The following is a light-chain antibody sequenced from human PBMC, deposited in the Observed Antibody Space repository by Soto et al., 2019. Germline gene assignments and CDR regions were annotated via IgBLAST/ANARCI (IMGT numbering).Light chain of an antibody. Sequence: DVVMTQSPLSLPVTLGQPASISCRSSQSLVYSDGNTFLHWFQQRPGQSTRRLIYRVSNRDSGGQDRFSGIASRTDFTLKISRGEAEDVGVYYCMQSTHWPLSFGGGTKVEIK. CDR3: MQSTHWPLS. J-gene: IGKJ4*01. CDR1: QSLVYSDGNTF. V-gene: IGKV2-30*01. CDR2: RVS.